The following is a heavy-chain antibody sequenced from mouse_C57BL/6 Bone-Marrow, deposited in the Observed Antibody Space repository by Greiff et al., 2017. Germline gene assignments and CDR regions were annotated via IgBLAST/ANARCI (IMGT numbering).Heavy chain of an antibody. CDR2: IDPANGST. Sequence: EVQLQQSVAELVRPGASVKLSCTASGFNIKNTYMHWVKQRPEQGLEWIGRIDPANGSTKYAPKVQGKATITADTASNTAYLQLSSLTSEDTAIYYCARGGTGTGWYFDVWGTGTTVTVSS. J-gene: IGHJ1*03. D-gene: IGHD4-1*01. V-gene: IGHV14-3*01. CDR3: ARGGTGTGWYFDV. CDR1: GFNIKNTY.